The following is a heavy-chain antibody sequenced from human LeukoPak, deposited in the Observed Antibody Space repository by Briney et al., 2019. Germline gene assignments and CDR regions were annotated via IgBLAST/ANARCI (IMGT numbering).Heavy chain of an antibody. D-gene: IGHD3-3*01. CDR2: INHSGST. CDR3: AGSPLRFLEWSAVY. Sequence: PSETLSLTCAVYGGSFSGYYWSWLRQPPGKGLEWIGEINHSGSTNYNPSLTSRVTISVDTSKNQFSLKLSSVTAADTAVYYCAGSPLRFLEWSAVYWGQGTLVTVSS. CDR1: GGSFSGYY. V-gene: IGHV4-34*01. J-gene: IGHJ4*02.